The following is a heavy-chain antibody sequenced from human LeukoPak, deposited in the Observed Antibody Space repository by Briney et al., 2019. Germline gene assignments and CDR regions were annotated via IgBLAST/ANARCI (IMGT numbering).Heavy chain of an antibody. CDR1: GSTFSDHY. Sequence: GGSLRLSCAASGSTFSDHYMDWVRQAPGKGLEWVGRTRNKANSYTTEYAASVKGRFTISRDDSKNSLYLQMNSLKTEDTAVYYCAREAMIVVSNLYYYYYYGMDVWGQGTTVTVSS. CDR3: AREAMIVVSNLYYYYYYGMDV. CDR2: TRNKANSYTT. D-gene: IGHD3-22*01. J-gene: IGHJ6*02. V-gene: IGHV3-72*01.